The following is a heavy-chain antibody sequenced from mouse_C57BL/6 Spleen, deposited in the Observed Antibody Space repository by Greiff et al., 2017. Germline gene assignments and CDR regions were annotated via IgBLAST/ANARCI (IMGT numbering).Heavy chain of an antibody. J-gene: IGHJ2*01. CDR1: GYTFTSYW. CDR3: AITTVVATDFDY. CDR2: IYPGSGST. D-gene: IGHD1-1*01. Sequence: QVQLQQPGAELVKPGASVKMSCKASGYTFTSYWITWVKQRPGQGLEWIGDIYPGSGSTNYNEKFKSKATLTVDTSSSTAYMQLISLTSEDSAVYYCAITTVVATDFDYWGQGTTLTVSS. V-gene: IGHV1-55*01.